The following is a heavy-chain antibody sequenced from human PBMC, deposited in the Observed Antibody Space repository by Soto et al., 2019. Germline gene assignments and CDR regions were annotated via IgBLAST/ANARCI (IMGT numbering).Heavy chain of an antibody. D-gene: IGHD6-13*01. CDR1: GGSFSGYY. V-gene: IGHV4-34*01. CDR2: INHSGST. J-gene: IGHJ4*02. Sequence: SETLSLTCAVYGGSFSGYYWSWIRQPPGKGLEWIGEINHSGSTNYNPSLKSRVTISVDTSKNQFSLKLSSVTAADTAVYYCARKVRGIAAAGKAFDYWGQGTLVTVSS. CDR3: ARKVRGIAAAGKAFDY.